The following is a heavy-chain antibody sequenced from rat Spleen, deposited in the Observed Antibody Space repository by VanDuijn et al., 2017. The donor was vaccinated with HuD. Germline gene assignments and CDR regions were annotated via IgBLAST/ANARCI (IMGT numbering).Heavy chain of an antibody. CDR3: ARQGDGGYRGGNWGAY. D-gene: IGHD1-11*01. J-gene: IGHJ3*01. Sequence: EVQLVESDGGLVQPGRSLKLSCAASGFTFSDYYMAWVRQAPTKGLEWVATISYDGSSTYYRDSVKGRFTISRDNAKSTRDRQMDSLRAEDTATYYGARQGDGGYRGGNWGAYWGQGTRVT. CDR2: ISYDGSST. V-gene: IGHV5-29*01. CDR1: GFTFSDYY.